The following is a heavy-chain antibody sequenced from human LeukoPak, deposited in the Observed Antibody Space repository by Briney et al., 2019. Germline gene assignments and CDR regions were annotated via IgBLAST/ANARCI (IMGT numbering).Heavy chain of an antibody. CDR1: GFTFSRHW. CDR3: TREGYTSSALDAFDI. J-gene: IGHJ3*02. CDR2: MKQDGSEI. Sequence: GGSLRLSCVASGFTFSRHWMSWARQAPGKGLEWVANMKQDGSEIYYLDSVKGRFTISRDNAKNSLYLEMNSLRAEDSALYYCTREGYTSSALDAFDIWGQGTMVTVS. V-gene: IGHV3-7*03. D-gene: IGHD6-13*01.